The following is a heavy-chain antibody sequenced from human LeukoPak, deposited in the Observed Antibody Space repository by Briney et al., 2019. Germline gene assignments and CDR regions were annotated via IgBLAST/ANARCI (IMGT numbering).Heavy chain of an antibody. V-gene: IGHV1-69*13. CDR2: SIPMFGTT. CDR1: GGTFNSYA. CDR3: ARGTTVTTAVLVPNDAFDI. D-gene: IGHD4-17*01. J-gene: IGHJ3*02. Sequence: ASVKVSCKASGGTFNSYAINWVRQAPGQGLEWMGGSIPMFGTTNFAPEFQGRVTITADEFTNMAYMELTSLKSEDTAVYYCARGTTVTTAVLVPNDAFDIWGQGTMVTVSS.